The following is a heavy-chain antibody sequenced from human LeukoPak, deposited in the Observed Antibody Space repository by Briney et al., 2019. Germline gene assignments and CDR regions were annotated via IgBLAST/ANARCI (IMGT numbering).Heavy chain of an antibody. CDR1: GFTFSSYS. D-gene: IGHD3-22*01. V-gene: IGHV3-21*01. CDR3: ARGPDYYDSSGSPF. CDR2: ISSSSSYI. J-gene: IGHJ4*02. Sequence: PGGSLRLSCAASGFTFSSYSMNWVRQAPGKGLEWVSSISSSSSYIYYADSVKGRFTISRDNAKNSLYLQMNSLRAEDTVVYYCARGPDYYDSSGSPFWGQGTLVTVTS.